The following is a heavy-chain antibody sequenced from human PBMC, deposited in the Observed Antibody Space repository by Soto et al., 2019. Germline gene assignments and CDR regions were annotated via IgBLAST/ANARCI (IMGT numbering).Heavy chain of an antibody. D-gene: IGHD2-21*02. V-gene: IGHV1-46*01. Sequence: QVQLVQSGAEVKKPGASVKVSCKASGDTFTDYYIHWVRQAPGQGLEWMGTVNPSGGHTTYAQHSLXXXPXXRDTSPSTPSMELTSLPSEDTAVYYCASGGPVVVVTAALDYWGQGTLVTVSS. CDR2: VNPSGGHT. CDR3: ASGGPVVVVTAALDY. CDR1: GDTFTDYY. J-gene: IGHJ4*02.